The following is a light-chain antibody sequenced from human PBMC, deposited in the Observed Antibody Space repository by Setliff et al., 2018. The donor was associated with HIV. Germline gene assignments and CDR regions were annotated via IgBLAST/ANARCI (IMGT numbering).Light chain of an antibody. Sequence: QSVLTQPASVSGSPGQSITISCTGTRSDVGGYNSVSWYQQHPGKVPKVLIYEVSNRPSGVSNRFSGSKSGNTASLTISGLQAEDEADYYCNSFTSSSAYVLFGGGTKVTVL. J-gene: IGLJ2*01. V-gene: IGLV2-14*03. CDR2: EVS. CDR1: RSDVGGYNS. CDR3: NSFTSSSAYVL.